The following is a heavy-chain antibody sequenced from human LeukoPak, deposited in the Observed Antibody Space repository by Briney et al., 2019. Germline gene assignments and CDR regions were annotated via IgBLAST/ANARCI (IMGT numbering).Heavy chain of an antibody. D-gene: IGHD6-19*01. J-gene: IGHJ4*02. Sequence: APTKVPSNAFCYAFFSGGFCWGRHAPRPGGEGVGWISAYNGNTNYAQKLQGRVTMTTDTSTSTAYMELRSLRSDDTAVYYCARVGSSGWYDYWGQGTLVTVSS. CDR3: ARVGSSGWYDY. CDR2: ISAYNGNT. CDR1: CYAFFSGG. V-gene: IGHV1-18*01.